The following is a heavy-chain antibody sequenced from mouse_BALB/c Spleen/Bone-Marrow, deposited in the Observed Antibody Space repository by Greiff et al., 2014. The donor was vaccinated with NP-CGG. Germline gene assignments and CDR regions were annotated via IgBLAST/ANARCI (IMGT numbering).Heavy chain of an antibody. D-gene: IGHD3-2*02. CDR1: GFTFSSFG. V-gene: IGHV5-17*02. J-gene: IGHJ4*01. Sequence: EVMLVESGGGLVQPGGSRKLSCAASGFTFSSFGIHWVRQAPEKGLEWVAYISSDSSTIYYADTVKGRFTISRDNPKNTLFLQMTSLRSEDTAMYYCARSSYVGYHAMDYWGQGTSVTVSS. CDR3: ARSSYVGYHAMDY. CDR2: ISSDSSTI.